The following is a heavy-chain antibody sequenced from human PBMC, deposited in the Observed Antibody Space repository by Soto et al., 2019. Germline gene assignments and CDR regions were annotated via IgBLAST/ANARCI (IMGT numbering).Heavy chain of an antibody. CDR3: ARGMGYKGSASYLTCFTP. CDR2: INHSGST. J-gene: IGHJ5*02. V-gene: IGHV4-39*07. CDR1: GGSTSSSLYQ. Sequence: SETLSLTCTVFGGSTSSSLYQWVWIRQPPGKGLEWIGEINHSGSTNYNPSLKSRVTISVDTSKNQFSLKLSSVTAADTAVYYCARGMGYKGSASYLTCFTPWAQGTLV. D-gene: IGHD3-10*01.